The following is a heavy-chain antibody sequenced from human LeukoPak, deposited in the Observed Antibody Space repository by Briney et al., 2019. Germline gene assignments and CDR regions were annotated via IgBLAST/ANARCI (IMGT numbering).Heavy chain of an antibody. Sequence: PGRSLRLSCAASGFTFSSYGMHSVRHAPSKGLEWGALISYHGSNKYYADSVKGRFTISRDNSKNTLYLQMNSLRDEDTAVYYCAKSRVQGFDPWGQGTLVTVSS. CDR1: GFTFSSYG. D-gene: IGHD1-1*01. CDR2: ISYHGSNK. V-gene: IGHV3-30*18. CDR3: AKSRVQGFDP. J-gene: IGHJ5*02.